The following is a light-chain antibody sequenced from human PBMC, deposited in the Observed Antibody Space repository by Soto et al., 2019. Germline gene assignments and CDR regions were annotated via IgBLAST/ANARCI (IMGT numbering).Light chain of an antibody. V-gene: IGLV7-46*01. CDR2: DTS. CDR3: LLPYSGARV. J-gene: IGLJ2*01. Sequence: QAVVTQEPSLTVSPGGTVTLTCGSSTGAVTSGHYPYWFQQKPGQAPRTLISDTSNKHSWTPARFSGSLLGGKAALTLSGAQPEDEAEYYCLLPYSGARVFGGGTKLTVL. CDR1: TGAVTSGHY.